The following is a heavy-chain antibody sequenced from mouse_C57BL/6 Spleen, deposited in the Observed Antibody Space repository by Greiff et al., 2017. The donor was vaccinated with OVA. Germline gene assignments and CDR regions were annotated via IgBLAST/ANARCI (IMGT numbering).Heavy chain of an antibody. CDR1: GYTFTSYW. CDR3: AREVVEGAWLAY. V-gene: IGHV1-52*01. Sequence: QVQLQQPGAELVRPGSSVKLSCKASGYTFTSYWMHWVKQRPIQGLEWIGNIDPSDSETHYNPKFKDKATLTVDKSSSTAYMPLSSLTSEDSAVYYCAREVVEGAWLAYWGQGTLVTVSA. CDR2: IDPSDSET. J-gene: IGHJ3*01.